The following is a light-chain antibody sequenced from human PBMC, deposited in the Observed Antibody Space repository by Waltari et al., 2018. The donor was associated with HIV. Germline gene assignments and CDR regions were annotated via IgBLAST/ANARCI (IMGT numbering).Light chain of an antibody. CDR3: CSYAGSSTVV. Sequence: QSALPQPASVSGSPGQSITISCTGTSSDVGSYHLFSWYQQHPGKAPKLMIYEVSKRPSGVSNRFSGSKSGNTASLTISGLQAEDEADYYCCSYAGSSTVVFGGGTKLTVL. J-gene: IGLJ2*01. V-gene: IGLV2-23*02. CDR2: EVS. CDR1: SSDVGSYHL.